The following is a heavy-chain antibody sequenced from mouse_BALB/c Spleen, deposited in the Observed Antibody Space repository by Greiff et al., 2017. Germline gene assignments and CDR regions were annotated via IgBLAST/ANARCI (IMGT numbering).Heavy chain of an antibody. CDR3: NARTAPFEY. D-gene: IGHD3-2*01. Sequence: VQLQQSGAELVRSGASVKLSCTASGFNIKDYYMHWVKQRPEQGLEWIGWIDPENGDTEYAPKFQGKATMTADTSSNTAYLQLSSLTSEDTAVYYGNARTAPFEYWGQGTTLTVSS. CDR1: GFNIKDYY. CDR2: IDPENGDT. V-gene: IGHV14-4*02. J-gene: IGHJ2*01.